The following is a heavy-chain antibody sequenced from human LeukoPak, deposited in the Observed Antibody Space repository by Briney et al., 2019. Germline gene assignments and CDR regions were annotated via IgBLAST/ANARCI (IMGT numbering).Heavy chain of an antibody. V-gene: IGHV5-51*01. J-gene: IGHJ4*02. CDR1: GYSFTSYW. CDR2: IYPGDSDT. CDR3: ARSSDSSGYYDYFDY. D-gene: IGHD3-22*01. Sequence: GESMKISCKGSGYSFTSYWIGWVRQMPGKGLEWMAVIYPGDSDTKYSPSFQGHITISADSSSTTAYLQWSSLKASDTAIYYCARSSDSSGYYDYFDYWGQGTLVIVSS.